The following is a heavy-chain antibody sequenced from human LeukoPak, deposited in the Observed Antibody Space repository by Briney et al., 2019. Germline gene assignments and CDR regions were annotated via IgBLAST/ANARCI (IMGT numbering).Heavy chain of an antibody. J-gene: IGHJ5*02. CDR3: ARGYGDYTGYNWFDP. D-gene: IGHD4-17*01. CDR1: GYTFSNYY. V-gene: IGHV1-46*01. CDR2: INPSGDST. Sequence: ASVKVSCKASGYTFSNYYMHWVRQAPGQGLEWMGIINPSGDSTSYAQKFQGRVTMTRDTSTSTVYVELSSLRSEDTAVYYCARGYGDYTGYNWFDPWGQGTLVTVSS.